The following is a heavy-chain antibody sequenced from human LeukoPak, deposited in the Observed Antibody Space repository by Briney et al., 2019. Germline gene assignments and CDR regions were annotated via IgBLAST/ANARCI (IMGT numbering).Heavy chain of an antibody. J-gene: IGHJ4*02. CDR1: GSTFSRYA. Sequence: QAGGSLRLSCAASGSTFSRYAMHWVRQAPGKGLEWVAVISYDGSNKYYADSVKGRFTISRDNSKNTLYLQMNSLRAEDTAVHYCARGFEGLIDYWGQGTLVTVSS. D-gene: IGHD3-16*01. V-gene: IGHV3-30-3*01. CDR2: ISYDGSNK. CDR3: ARGFEGLIDY.